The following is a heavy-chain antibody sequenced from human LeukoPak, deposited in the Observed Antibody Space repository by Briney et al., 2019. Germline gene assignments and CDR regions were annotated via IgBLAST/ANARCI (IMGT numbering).Heavy chain of an antibody. CDR2: IYSGGST. CDR1: EFSAGSNY. J-gene: IGHJ4*02. CDR3: GRGPSGYHNT. D-gene: IGHD5-12*01. V-gene: IGHV3-66*01. Sequence: GGSLRLSCAASEFSAGSNYMTWVRQAPEKGLEWVSLIYSGGSTYYADSVKGRFTISRDNSKNTLYLRMNSLRAEDTAVYYCGRGPSGYHNTGGQGTLVTVSS.